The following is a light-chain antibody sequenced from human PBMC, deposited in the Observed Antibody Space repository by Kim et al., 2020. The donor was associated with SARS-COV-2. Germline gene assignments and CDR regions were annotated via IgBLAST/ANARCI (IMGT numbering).Light chain of an antibody. CDR3: QTWGTGSWV. V-gene: IGLV4-69*01. J-gene: IGLJ3*02. Sequence: SGKLTGPLSSGHSSYAIAWHQQQPEKGPRYLMKLNSDGSHSKGDGIPDRFSGSSSGAERYLTISSLQSEDEADYYCQTWGTGSWVFGGGTKLTVL. CDR2: LNSDGSH. CDR1: SGHSSYA.